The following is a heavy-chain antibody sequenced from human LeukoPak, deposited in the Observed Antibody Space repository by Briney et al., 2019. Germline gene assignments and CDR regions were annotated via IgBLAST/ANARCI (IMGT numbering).Heavy chain of an antibody. J-gene: IGHJ4*02. CDR1: GYTFTGYY. V-gene: IGHV1-2*02. CDR3: ARGSSSGLNSYYFDY. Sequence: GASVKVSCKASGYTFTGYYMHWVRQAPGQGLEWMGWINPNSGGTNYAQKFQGRVTMTRDTSISTAYMELSRLRSDDTAVYYCARGSSSGLNSYYFDYWGQGALVTVSS. D-gene: IGHD2-2*01. CDR2: INPNSGGT.